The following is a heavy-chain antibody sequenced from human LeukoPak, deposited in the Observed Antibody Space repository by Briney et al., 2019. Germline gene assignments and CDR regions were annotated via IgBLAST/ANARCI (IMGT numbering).Heavy chain of an antibody. D-gene: IGHD6-13*01. Sequence: GGSLRLSCAASGFTFSSYGMHWVRQAPGKGLEWVAVISYDGSNKYYADSVKGRFIFSRDNSKNTLYLQMNSLRAEDTAVYYCAKGGIAAAGPYFDYWGQGTLVTVSS. CDR1: GFTFSSYG. J-gene: IGHJ4*02. CDR3: AKGGIAAAGPYFDY. V-gene: IGHV3-30*18. CDR2: ISYDGSNK.